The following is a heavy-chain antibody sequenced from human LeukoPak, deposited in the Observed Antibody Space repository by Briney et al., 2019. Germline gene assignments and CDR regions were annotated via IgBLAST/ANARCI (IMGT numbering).Heavy chain of an antibody. CDR1: GFTFSSYA. V-gene: IGHV3-30-3*01. CDR3: ARAFDY. Sequence: PGRSLRLSCAASGFTFSSYAMHWVRQAPGKGLEWVAVISYDGSNKYYADPVKGRFTISRDNSKNRLYLQMNSLRAEDTAVYYCARAFDYWGQGTLVTVSS. J-gene: IGHJ4*02. CDR2: ISYDGSNK.